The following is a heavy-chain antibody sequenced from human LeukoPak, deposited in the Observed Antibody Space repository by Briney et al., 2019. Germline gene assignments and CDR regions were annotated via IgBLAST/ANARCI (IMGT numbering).Heavy chain of an antibody. CDR3: ASKATLYYYGSGSYYPDY. CDR2: IYYSGST. V-gene: IGHV4-61*01. D-gene: IGHD3-10*01. Sequence: PSETLSLTCTVSGGSVSSGSYYWSWIRQPPGKGLEWIGYIYYSGSTNYNPSPKSRVTISVDTSKNQFSLKLSSVTAADTAVYYCASKATLYYYGSGSYYPDYWGQGTLVTVSS. CDR1: GGSVSSGSYY. J-gene: IGHJ4*02.